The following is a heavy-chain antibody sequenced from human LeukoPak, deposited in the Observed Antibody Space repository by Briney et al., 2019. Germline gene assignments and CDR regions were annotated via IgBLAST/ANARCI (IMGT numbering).Heavy chain of an antibody. V-gene: IGHV4-59*01. CDR2: IYYSGRT. Sequence: PSETLSLTCTVSGDSINSYYWNWIRQPPGKGLEWIGYIYYSGRTDYNPSLKSRVTISVDTSKHQFSMKLKSVTAADTAVYCCAIGRWLPNAFDIWGQGTMVTVFS. J-gene: IGHJ3*02. D-gene: IGHD5-24*01. CDR1: GDSINSYY. CDR3: AIGRWLPNAFDI.